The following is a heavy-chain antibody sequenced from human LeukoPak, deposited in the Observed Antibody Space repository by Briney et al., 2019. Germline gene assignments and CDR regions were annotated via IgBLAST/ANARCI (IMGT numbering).Heavy chain of an antibody. J-gene: IGHJ4*02. CDR2: RNGGST. V-gene: IGHV3-20*04. CDR1: GFTFDDYG. Sequence: GGSLRLSCAASGFTFDDYGMSWVRQAPGKGLEWVSGRNGGSTGYADSVKGRFTISRDNAKNSLYLQMNSLRAEDTALYYCARRAGAYSHPYDYWGQGTLVTVSS. D-gene: IGHD4/OR15-4a*01. CDR3: ARRAGAYSHPYDY.